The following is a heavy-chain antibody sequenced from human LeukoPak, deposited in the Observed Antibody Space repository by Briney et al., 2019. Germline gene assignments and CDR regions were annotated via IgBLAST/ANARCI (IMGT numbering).Heavy chain of an antibody. D-gene: IGHD3-22*01. CDR3: ARDYLLITMIYFDY. CDR2: ISYDGSNK. V-gene: IGHV3-30-3*01. CDR1: GFTFSSYA. Sequence: GGSLRLSCAASGFTFSSYAMHWVRQAPGKGLEWVAVISYDGSNKYYADSVKGRFTISRDNSKNTLYLQMNSLRAEDTAVYYCARDYLLITMIYFDYWGQGTLVTVSS. J-gene: IGHJ4*02.